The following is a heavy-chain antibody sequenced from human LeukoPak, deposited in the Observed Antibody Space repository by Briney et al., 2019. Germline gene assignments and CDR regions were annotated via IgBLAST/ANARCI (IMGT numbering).Heavy chain of an antibody. CDR1: GYTLTELS. D-gene: IGHD1-26*01. CDR2: FDPEDGET. CDR3: APAKRAVGASSSFDY. V-gene: IGHV1-24*01. Sequence: ASVKVSCKVSGYTLTELSMHWVRQAPGKGLEWMGGFDPEDGETIYAQKFQGRVTMTEDTSTDTAYMELSSLRSEDTAVYYCAPAKRAVGASSSFDYWGQGTLVTVSS. J-gene: IGHJ4*02.